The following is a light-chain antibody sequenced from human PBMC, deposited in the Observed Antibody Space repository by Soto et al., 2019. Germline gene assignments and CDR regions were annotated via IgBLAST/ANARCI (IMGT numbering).Light chain of an antibody. J-gene: IGLJ3*02. CDR2: DVS. CDR3: CSYAGSTWV. Sequence: QSALTQPRSVSGSPGQSVTISCTGTSSDVGGYNYVSWYQQHPGKAPKLMIYDVSNRPSGVPARFSGSKSGNTASLTISGLQADDEADYYCCSYAGSTWVFGGGTKLTVL. CDR1: SSDVGGYNY. V-gene: IGLV2-11*01.